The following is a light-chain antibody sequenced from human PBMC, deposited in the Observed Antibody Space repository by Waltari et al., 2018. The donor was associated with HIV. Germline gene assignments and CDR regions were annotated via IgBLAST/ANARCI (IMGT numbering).Light chain of an antibody. CDR2: EVI. J-gene: IGLJ3*02. CDR3: ASYTSNDTLV. CDR1: SGASGPSSL. Sequence: HSALTQPASASPSPGQPIPISCTGTSGASGPSSLASWYQQRPGKVPRVLISEVISRPSGVSNRFSGSKSGNTASLSISGLQAEDEADYYCASYTSNDTLVFGGGTKVTVL. V-gene: IGLV2-14*01.